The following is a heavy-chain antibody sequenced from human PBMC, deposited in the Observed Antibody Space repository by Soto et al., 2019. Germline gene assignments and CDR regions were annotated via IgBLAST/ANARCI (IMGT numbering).Heavy chain of an antibody. Sequence: EVHLVESGGGLVHPGGSLRLSCAASGFTFGSYSMNWVRQAPGKGLEWVSYISSSGNTIYYADSVKGRFTISRDNAKNSLYLQMNSLRDEDSAVYYCARDVTANNWFDPWGQGTLVTVSS. CDR1: GFTFGSYS. J-gene: IGHJ5*02. V-gene: IGHV3-48*02. CDR2: ISSSGNTI. CDR3: ARDVTANNWFDP. D-gene: IGHD4-4*01.